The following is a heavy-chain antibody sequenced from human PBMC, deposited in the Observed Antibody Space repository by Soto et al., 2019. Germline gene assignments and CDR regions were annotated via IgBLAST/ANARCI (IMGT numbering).Heavy chain of an antibody. CDR3: AKYRRSDAEAHTFHY. D-gene: IGHD2-2*02. V-gene: IGHV4-59*01. CDR2: IYYTGDT. Sequence: PSETLSLTCALSGDSISGYYWTWIRQSPGKGLEWIGFIYYTGDTNYNPSLKSRVTMSVDTTKNQFSLRLTSVTAADTAVYFCAKYRRSDAEAHTFHYWGPGALVTVSS. J-gene: IGHJ4*02. CDR1: GDSISGYY.